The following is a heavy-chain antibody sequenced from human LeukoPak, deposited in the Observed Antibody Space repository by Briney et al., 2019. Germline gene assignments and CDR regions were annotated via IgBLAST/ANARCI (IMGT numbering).Heavy chain of an antibody. J-gene: IGHJ4*02. CDR3: AKALSGTLAGNFDY. CDR1: GFTFSTYA. Sequence: PGGSLRLSCAASGFTFSTYAMSWVRRAPGEGLEWVSVISGGAGRTNYADSVKGRFTISRDKSKNTLYLQMNSLRAEDTAVYYCAKALSGTLAGNFDYWGQGTLVTVSS. CDR2: ISGGAGRT. V-gene: IGHV3-23*01. D-gene: IGHD1-1*01.